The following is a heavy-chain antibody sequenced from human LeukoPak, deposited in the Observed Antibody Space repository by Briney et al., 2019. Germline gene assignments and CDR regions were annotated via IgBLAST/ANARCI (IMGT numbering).Heavy chain of an antibody. Sequence: PGGSLRLSCAASGFTFSSYSMNWVRQAPGKGLEWVSSISPSSNYIYYAGSVKGRFTISRDNAKTSLYLQMNSLRAEDTAVYYCARDLRHPVGGTSYWGQGTLVTVSS. J-gene: IGHJ4*02. CDR3: ARDLRHPVGGTSY. D-gene: IGHD4-23*01. CDR1: GFTFSSYS. CDR2: ISPSSNYI. V-gene: IGHV3-21*01.